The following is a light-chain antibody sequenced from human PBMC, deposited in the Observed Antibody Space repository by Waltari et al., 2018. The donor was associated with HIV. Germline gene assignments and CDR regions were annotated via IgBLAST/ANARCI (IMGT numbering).Light chain of an antibody. Sequence: DIVMTQSPDNLAVSLGERAAINCKSSQSVLSSSNNQNYLSWYQQKPGQPPKLVLYWSSTRESGVPDRFSGSGSGTDFTLTISTLQAEDVAVYYCQQYLTFPPTFGQGTKVEIK. CDR2: WSS. CDR1: QSVLSSSNNQNY. V-gene: IGKV4-1*01. J-gene: IGKJ1*01. CDR3: QQYLTFPPT.